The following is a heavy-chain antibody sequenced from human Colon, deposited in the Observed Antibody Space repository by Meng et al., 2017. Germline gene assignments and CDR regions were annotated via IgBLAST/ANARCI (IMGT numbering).Heavy chain of an antibody. Sequence: EVKLVETGGTLVQPGGSLRLSCAVSGFSVSAHWMHWVRQVPGKGLVGIARMSIDETATTYADSVKGRFTISRGNGKNTLHLQMSSLRAEDSAVYYCARSGYNNGYDYWGQGTLVTVSS. CDR3: ARSGYNNGYDY. D-gene: IGHD3-22*01. J-gene: IGHJ4*02. V-gene: IGHV3-74*01. CDR2: MSIDETAT. CDR1: GFSVSAHW.